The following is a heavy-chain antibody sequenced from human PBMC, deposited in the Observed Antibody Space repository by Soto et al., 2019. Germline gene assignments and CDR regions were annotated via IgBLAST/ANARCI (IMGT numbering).Heavy chain of an antibody. CDR2: ISAYNGNT. V-gene: IGHV1-18*01. J-gene: IGHJ4*02. Sequence: ASVKVSCKASGYTFTSYGISWVRQAPGQGLEWMGWISAYNGNTNYAQKLQGRVTISRDNSKNTLYLQMNSLRAEDTAVYYCARDPDYYDSSGYIDYWGQGTLVTVSS. CDR3: ARDPDYYDSSGYIDY. D-gene: IGHD3-22*01. CDR1: GYTFTSYG.